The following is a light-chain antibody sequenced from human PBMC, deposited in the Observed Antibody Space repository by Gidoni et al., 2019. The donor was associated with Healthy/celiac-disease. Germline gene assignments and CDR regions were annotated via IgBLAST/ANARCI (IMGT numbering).Light chain of an antibody. V-gene: IGKV1-5*03. CDR3: QQYNSYSLT. CDR1: QSSSSW. CDR2: KAS. Sequence: DIQITQSPSTLSASVGDRVTITCRASQSSSSWLAWYQQKPGKAPKLLIYKASSLESGVPSRFSGSGSGTEFTLTISSLQPDDFATYYCQQYNSYSLTFGGGTKVEIK. J-gene: IGKJ4*01.